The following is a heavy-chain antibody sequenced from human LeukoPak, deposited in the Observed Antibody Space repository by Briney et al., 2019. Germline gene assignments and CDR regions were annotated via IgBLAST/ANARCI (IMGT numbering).Heavy chain of an antibody. CDR2: IYYSGSA. CDR3: ASRSSIWSGYQDTLYYFDS. CDR1: GGSISSYY. Sequence: SETLSLTCTVSGGSISSYYWSWIWQPPAKRLELIGHIYYSGSANYNPSLKSRVTISVDTSKNQFSLKLSSVTAADTAVYYCASRSSIWSGYQDTLYYFDSWGQGTLVTVSS. D-gene: IGHD3-3*01. V-gene: IGHV4-59*01. J-gene: IGHJ4*02.